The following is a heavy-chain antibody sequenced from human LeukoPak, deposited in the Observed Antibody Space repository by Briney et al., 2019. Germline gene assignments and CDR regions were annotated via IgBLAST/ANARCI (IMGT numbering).Heavy chain of an antibody. J-gene: IGHJ6*02. CDR1: GGSISSGGYY. V-gene: IGHV4-31*03. Sequence: SQTLSLTCTVSGGSISSGGYYWSWIRQHPGKGLEWIGYIYYNGSTYYNPSLKSRVTMSVDTSKNQLSLKLSSVTAADTAVYYCARWSGYCSGGSCPQYGMDVWGQGTTVTVSS. CDR3: ARWSGYCSGGSCPQYGMDV. CDR2: IYYNGST. D-gene: IGHD2-15*01.